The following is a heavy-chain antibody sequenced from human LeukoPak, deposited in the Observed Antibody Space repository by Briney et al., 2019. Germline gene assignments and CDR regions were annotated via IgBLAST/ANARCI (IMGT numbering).Heavy chain of an antibody. V-gene: IGHV3-23*01. Sequence: PGGSLRLSCAASGFTFSNHAMNWVRQAPGRGLEWVSGISGSGGSTYYADSVKGRFTISRDNSKNTLYLQMNGLRAEDTAVYYCARAPPLTGDLLDWYFDLWGRGTLVTVSS. D-gene: IGHD7-27*01. J-gene: IGHJ2*01. CDR2: ISGSGGST. CDR3: ARAPPLTGDLLDWYFDL. CDR1: GFTFSNHA.